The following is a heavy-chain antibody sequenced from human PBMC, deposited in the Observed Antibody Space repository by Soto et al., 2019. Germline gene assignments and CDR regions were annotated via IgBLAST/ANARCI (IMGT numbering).Heavy chain of an antibody. J-gene: IGHJ2*01. V-gene: IGHV1-69*01. D-gene: IGHD3-22*01. CDR3: ARPTVYDRSGSDWYFDL. CDR2: IIPIFGTA. CDR1: GGTFSSYA. Sequence: QVQLVQSGAEVKKPGSSVKVSCKASGGTFSSYAISWVRQAPGQGLEWMGGIIPIFGTANYAQKFQGRVTITADESTSTGYMELSRLRSEDTAVYYCARPTVYDRSGSDWYFDLWGRGTLVTVSS.